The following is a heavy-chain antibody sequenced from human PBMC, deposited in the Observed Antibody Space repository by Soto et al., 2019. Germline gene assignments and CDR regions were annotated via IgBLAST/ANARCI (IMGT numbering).Heavy chain of an antibody. J-gene: IGHJ5*02. CDR2: IYYDGST. CDR3: ARDQLSSGLYVWFDP. D-gene: IGHD6-25*01. V-gene: IGHV4-59*01. CDR1: GVSISTYY. Sequence: SETLSLTCTVSGVSISTYYWSWIRQPPGKGLEWIGYIYYDGSTSYNPSLRSRVTISVDTSKNQFSLILSSVTSADTAVYYCARDQLSSGLYVWFDPWGQGTLVTVSS.